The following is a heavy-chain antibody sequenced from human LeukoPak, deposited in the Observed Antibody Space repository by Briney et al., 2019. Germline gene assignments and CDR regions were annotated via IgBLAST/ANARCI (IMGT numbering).Heavy chain of an antibody. CDR2: INPNSGGT. CDR1: GYTFNGYY. J-gene: IGHJ3*02. D-gene: IGHD3-22*01. V-gene: IGHV1-2*02. Sequence: ASVKVSCKASGYTFNGYYMHWVRQAPGQGFEWMGWINPNSGGTNYAQKFQGRVTMTRDTSISTAYMELSRLRSEDTAVYYCARERGSGYDDAFDIWGQGTMVTVSS. CDR3: ARERGSGYDDAFDI.